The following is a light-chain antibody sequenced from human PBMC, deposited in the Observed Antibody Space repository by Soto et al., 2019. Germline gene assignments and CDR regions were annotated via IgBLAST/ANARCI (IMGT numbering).Light chain of an antibody. CDR1: QSISSN. J-gene: IGKJ1*01. CDR3: QQYYNWPPWT. V-gene: IGKV3-15*01. Sequence: EIVMTQSPATLSVSPGERATLSCRASQSISSNLAWYQQKPGQAPRLLIYGASTRATGIPARFRGSGSGTEFTLTISSLLSDDVAVYYCQQYYNWPPWTFGQGTKVEIK. CDR2: GAS.